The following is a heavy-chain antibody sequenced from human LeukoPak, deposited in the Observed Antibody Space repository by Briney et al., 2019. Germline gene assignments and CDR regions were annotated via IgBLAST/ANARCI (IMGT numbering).Heavy chain of an antibody. CDR3: ASNKWELPHFDY. CDR2: IKQDGSEK. D-gene: IGHD1-26*01. J-gene: IGHJ4*02. Sequence: GGSLRLSCAASGFTFSSYWMSWVRQAPGKGLEWAANIKQDGSEKYYVDSEKGRFTISRDNAKNSLYLQMNSLRAEDTAVYYCASNKWELPHFDYWGQGTLVTVSS. CDR1: GFTFSSYW. V-gene: IGHV3-7*01.